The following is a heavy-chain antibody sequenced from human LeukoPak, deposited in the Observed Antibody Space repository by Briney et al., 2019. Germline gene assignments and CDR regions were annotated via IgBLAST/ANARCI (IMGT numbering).Heavy chain of an antibody. CDR1: GGSISSGDYY. D-gene: IGHD2-2*01. CDR3: ARDNLAHCSSTSCYAGWFDP. Sequence: PSETLSLTCTVSGGSISSGDYYWSWIRQPPGKGLEWIGYIYYSGSTNYNPSLKSRVTISVDTSKNQFSLKLSSVTAADTTVYYCARDNLAHCSSTSCYAGWFDPWGQGTLVTVSS. CDR2: IYYSGST. J-gene: IGHJ5*02. V-gene: IGHV4-61*08.